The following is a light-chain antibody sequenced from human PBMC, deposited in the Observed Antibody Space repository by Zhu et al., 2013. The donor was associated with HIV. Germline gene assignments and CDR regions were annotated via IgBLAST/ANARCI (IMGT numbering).Light chain of an antibody. CDR3: CSYAGKYTYV. J-gene: IGLJ1*01. V-gene: IGLV2-14*01. CDR2: EVS. Sequence: QSALTQPASVSGSPGQSITISCTGTSSDVGGYNYVSWYQQHPGKAPKVMIYEVSNRPSGVSNRFSGSKSGNTASLTISGLQAEDEADYYCCSYAGKYTYVFGTGTKFTVL. CDR1: SSDVGGYNY.